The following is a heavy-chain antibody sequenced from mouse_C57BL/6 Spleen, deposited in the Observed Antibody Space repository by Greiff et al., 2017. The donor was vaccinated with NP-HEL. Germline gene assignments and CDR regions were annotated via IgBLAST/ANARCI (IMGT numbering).Heavy chain of an antibody. D-gene: IGHD1-1*01. CDR2: IDPSDSYT. CDR1: GYTFTSYW. V-gene: IGHV1-69*01. Sequence: QVQLQQPGAELVMPGASVKLSCKASGYTFTSYWMHWVKQRPGQGLEWIGEIDPSDSYTNYNQKFKGKSTLTVDQSSSTAYMQLSSLTSEDSAVYYCAKSIYYYGSSPMDYWGQGTSVTVSS. CDR3: AKSIYYYGSSPMDY. J-gene: IGHJ4*01.